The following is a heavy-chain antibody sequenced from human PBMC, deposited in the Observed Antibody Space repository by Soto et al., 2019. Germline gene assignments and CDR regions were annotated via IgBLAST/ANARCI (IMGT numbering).Heavy chain of an antibody. CDR1: GFTFSSYA. D-gene: IGHD3-22*01. Sequence: GGSLRLSCAASGFTFSSYAMSWVRQAPGKGLEWVSAISGSGGSTYYADSVKGRFTISRDNSKNTLYLQMNSLRAEDKAVYYCAKDGTYYYDSSGYYYGGDYFDYWGQGTLVTVSS. J-gene: IGHJ4*02. CDR2: ISGSGGST. V-gene: IGHV3-23*01. CDR3: AKDGTYYYDSSGYYYGGDYFDY.